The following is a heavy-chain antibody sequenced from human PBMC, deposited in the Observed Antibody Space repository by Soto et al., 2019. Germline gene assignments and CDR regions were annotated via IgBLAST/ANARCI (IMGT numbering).Heavy chain of an antibody. Sequence: QVQLVQSGAEVKKPGSSVKVSCKASGGTFSSYAITWVRQAPGQGLEWMGGIIPIFGTANYAQKFQGRVTITEDESTSTTYMELSSLRSADTAVYYCASRDSGNFGSYYYYGMDVWGQGTTVTVSS. J-gene: IGHJ6*02. CDR3: ASRDSGNFGSYYYYGMDV. CDR1: GGTFSSYA. CDR2: IIPIFGTA. D-gene: IGHD1-26*01. V-gene: IGHV1-69*12.